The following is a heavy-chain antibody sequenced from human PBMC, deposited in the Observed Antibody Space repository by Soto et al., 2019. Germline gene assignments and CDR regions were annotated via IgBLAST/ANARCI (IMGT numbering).Heavy chain of an antibody. J-gene: IGHJ5*02. V-gene: IGHV4-30-4*01. CDR3: ASVRSYYYFSNTATTEFDP. CDR1: GGSISRRDYY. Sequence: PSETLSHNCTVTGGSISRRDYYWSWIRQPPGKGLEWIGYIYYSGSTYYNPSLKSRATISVDTSKNQFSLKLSSVTAADTAVYYWASVRSYYYFSNTATTEFDPRAQGKLVPVSS. D-gene: IGHD3-22*01. CDR2: IYYSGST.